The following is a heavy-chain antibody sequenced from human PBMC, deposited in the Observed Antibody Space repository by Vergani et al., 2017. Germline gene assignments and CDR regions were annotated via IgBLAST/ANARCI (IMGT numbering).Heavy chain of an antibody. V-gene: IGHV4-34*01. Sequence: QVQLQQWGGGLLKPSETLSLTCVVNGGSFTSYHWTWIRQSPGEGLEWVCDIDHTGRPDYNPSLKRRLTMSVDKSRNQFSLTLNSVTATDTAIYFCARVNTETNGHLYYYDYMDVWGEGTAVAVS. CDR2: IDHTGRP. J-gene: IGHJ6*03. CDR1: GGSFTSYH. D-gene: IGHD4-11*01. CDR3: ARVNTETNGHLYYYDYMDV.